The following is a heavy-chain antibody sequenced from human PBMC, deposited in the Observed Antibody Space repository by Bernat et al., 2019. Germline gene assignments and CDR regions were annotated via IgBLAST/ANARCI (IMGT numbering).Heavy chain of an antibody. CDR1: GFTFSVHW. J-gene: IGHJ3*01. D-gene: IGHD6-25*01. Sequence: EVQLVESGGGLVQPGGSLRLSCAASGFTFSVHWMSWVRQAPGKGLEWVANIKQDGSEKYYVDSVKGRFTISRDSAKKSTHLQMNSLRAEDTAVYYCARGGYEYAFDLWGQGTLVTVSS. CDR2: IKQDGSEK. V-gene: IGHV3-7*01. CDR3: ARGGYEYAFDL.